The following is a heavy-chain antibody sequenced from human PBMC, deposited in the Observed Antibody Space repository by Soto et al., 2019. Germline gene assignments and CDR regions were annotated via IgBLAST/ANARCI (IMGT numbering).Heavy chain of an antibody. CDR2: IYWDDDK. D-gene: IGHD2-21*02. J-gene: IGHJ4*02. CDR1: GFSLTTSGVG. V-gene: IGHV2-5*02. Sequence: QITLKESGPTLVKPTQTLTLTCTFSGFSLTTSGVGVGWIRQPPGKALEWLALIYWDDDKRYSPSLKSRLTITKDTSKNQVVPTMTNMDPVDTATYYCAHRQTYCGGNCYSGFDYWGQGTLVTVSS. CDR3: AHRQTYCGGNCYSGFDY.